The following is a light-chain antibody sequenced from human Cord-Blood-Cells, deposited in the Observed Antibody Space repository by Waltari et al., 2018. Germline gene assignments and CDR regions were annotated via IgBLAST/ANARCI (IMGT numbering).Light chain of an antibody. CDR1: QSISSY. Sequence: DIQMTQSLSFPSASVGDTVTITCRASQSISSYLNWYKQKPRKAPKRLIYSASSLQSVVPSRFSGSGSGTDFTLTISSLQPEGFATYYCQQGYSTPRTFGQGTKVEIK. J-gene: IGKJ1*01. CDR2: SAS. CDR3: QQGYSTPRT. V-gene: IGKV1-39*01.